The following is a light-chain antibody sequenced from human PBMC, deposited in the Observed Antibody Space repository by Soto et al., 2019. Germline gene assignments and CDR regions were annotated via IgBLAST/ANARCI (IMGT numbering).Light chain of an antibody. CDR3: TSTNTSYFVIL. V-gene: IGLV2-18*02. CDR2: EVN. CDR1: SSDIGDADR. J-gene: IGLJ2*01. Sequence: QSVLTQPPSVSGSPGQSVTISCTGTSSDIGDADRVSWYQQHPGTAPKLMIYEVNNRPSGVPDRFSGSKSGNTASLTISGLQPEDEAEYYCTSTNTSYFVILFGGGTKLTVL.